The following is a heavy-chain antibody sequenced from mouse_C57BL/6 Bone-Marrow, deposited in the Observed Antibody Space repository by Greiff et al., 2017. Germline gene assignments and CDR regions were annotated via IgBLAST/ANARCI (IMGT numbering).Heavy chain of an antibody. V-gene: IGHV1-15*01. CDR2: IDPETGGT. Sequence: QVQLQQSGAELVRPGASVTLSCKASGYTFTDYEMHWVKQTPVHGLEWIGAIDPETGGTAYNQKFKGKAILTADKSSSTAYMELRSLTSDDSAVYYCTRCYDYGGSWFAYWGQGTLVTVSA. J-gene: IGHJ3*01. CDR3: TRCYDYGGSWFAY. CDR1: GYTFTDYE. D-gene: IGHD2-4*01.